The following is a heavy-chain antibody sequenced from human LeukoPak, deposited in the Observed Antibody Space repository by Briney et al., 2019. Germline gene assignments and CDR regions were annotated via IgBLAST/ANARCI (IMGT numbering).Heavy chain of an antibody. J-gene: IGHJ4*02. CDR2: INWNGGST. CDR1: GFTFDDYG. V-gene: IGHV3-20*04. CDR3: ARGLSDSSGYYFFDY. Sequence: GGSLRLSCAASGFTFDDYGMSWVRQAPGKGLEWVSGINWNGGSTGYADSVKGRFTISRDNAKNSLYLQMNSLRAEDTALYYCARGLSDSSGYYFFDYWGQGTLVTVSS. D-gene: IGHD3-22*01.